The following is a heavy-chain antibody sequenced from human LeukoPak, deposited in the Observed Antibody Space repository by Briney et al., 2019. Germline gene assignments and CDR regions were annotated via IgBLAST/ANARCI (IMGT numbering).Heavy chain of an antibody. J-gene: IGHJ6*02. CDR1: GYTFTSYG. CDR2: ISTYNGHT. Sequence: GASVKVSCKASGYTFTSYGVSWVRQAPGQGLEWMGWISTYNGHTNYARKVQGRVTMTTDTSASTAYMELSSLRSEDTAVYYCGAITVRYYYGMDVWGQGTTVTVSS. D-gene: IGHD1-14*01. V-gene: IGHV1-18*01. CDR3: GAITVRYYYGMDV.